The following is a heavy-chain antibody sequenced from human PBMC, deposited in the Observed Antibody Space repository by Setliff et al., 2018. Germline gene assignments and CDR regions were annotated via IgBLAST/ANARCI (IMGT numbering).Heavy chain of an antibody. CDR3: VRDSSADYYDNDYFKY. J-gene: IGHJ1*01. Sequence: PGGSLRLSCAASGFSFRSFGMHWVRQAPGKGLEWVAFVRYDGETQHYEDSVKGRFTVSRDNSKNTLYLQMNILRPEDTALYYCVRDSSADYYDNDYFKYWGQGALVTVSS. V-gene: IGHV3-30*02. D-gene: IGHD2-21*02. CDR1: GFSFRSFG. CDR2: VRYDGETQ.